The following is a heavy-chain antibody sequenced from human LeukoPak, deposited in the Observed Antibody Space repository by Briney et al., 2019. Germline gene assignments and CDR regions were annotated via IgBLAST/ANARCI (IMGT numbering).Heavy chain of an antibody. D-gene: IGHD2-2*01. CDR3: ARDRLGCSSTSCYEGSDAFDI. V-gene: IGHV1-2*04. CDR2: INPNSGGT. CDR1: GYTFTGYY. Sequence: ASVKVSCKASGYTFTGYYMHWVRQAPGQGLEWMGWINPNSGGTNYAQKFQGWVTMTRDTSISTAYMELSRLRSDDTAVYYCARDRLGCSSTSCYEGSDAFDIWGQGTMVTVSS. J-gene: IGHJ3*02.